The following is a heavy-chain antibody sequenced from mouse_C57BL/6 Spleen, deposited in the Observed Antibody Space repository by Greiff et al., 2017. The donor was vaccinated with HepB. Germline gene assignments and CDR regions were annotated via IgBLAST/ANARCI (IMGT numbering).Heavy chain of an antibody. Sequence: EVQLQQSGPELVKPGASVKMSCKASGYTFTDYNMNWVKQSHGKSLEWIGYINPNNGGTSYNQKFKGKATLTVNKSSSTAYMELRSLTSEDSAVYYCARSDYDLTEFAYWGQGTLVTVSA. V-gene: IGHV1-22*01. D-gene: IGHD2-4*01. J-gene: IGHJ3*01. CDR1: GYTFTDYN. CDR3: ARSDYDLTEFAY. CDR2: INPNNGGT.